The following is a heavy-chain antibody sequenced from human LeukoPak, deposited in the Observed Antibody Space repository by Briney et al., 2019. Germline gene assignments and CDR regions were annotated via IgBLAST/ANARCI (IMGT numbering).Heavy chain of an antibody. CDR2: IYYSGST. J-gene: IGHJ6*02. CDR3: ARHSRVTSWVMDV. Sequence: PSETLSLTCTVSGGSISSSSYYWGWIRQPPGKGLEWIGYIYYSGSTNYNPSLKSRVTISVDTSKNQFSLKLSSVTAADTAVYYCARHSRVTSWVMDVWGQGTTVTVSS. D-gene: IGHD4-11*01. CDR1: GGSISSSSYY. V-gene: IGHV4-61*05.